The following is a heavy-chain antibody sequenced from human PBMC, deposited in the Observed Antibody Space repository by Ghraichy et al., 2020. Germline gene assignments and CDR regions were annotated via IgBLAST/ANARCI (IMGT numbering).Heavy chain of an antibody. CDR3: ARLRDGYNSDY. V-gene: IGHV4-39*01. CDR2: IYYSGST. Sequence: TLSLTCTVSGGSIRSSSYYWGWIRQPPGKGLEWIGSIYYSGSTYYNPSLKSRVTISVDTSKNQFSLKLSSVTAADTAVYYCARLRDGYNSDYWGQGTLVTVSS. J-gene: IGHJ4*02. D-gene: IGHD5-24*01. CDR1: GGSIRSSSYY.